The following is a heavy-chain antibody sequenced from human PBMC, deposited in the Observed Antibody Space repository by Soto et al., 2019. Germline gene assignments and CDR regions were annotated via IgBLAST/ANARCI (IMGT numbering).Heavy chain of an antibody. CDR2: IYQSGVT. D-gene: IGHD1-20*01. CDR1: GDSYSISTYS. V-gene: IGHV4-30-2*01. Sequence: PSETLSLTCNMSGDSYSISTYSWSWIRQPPGKALQWIGFIYQSGVTSYNPSLASRVSVSVVTSKNQFSLKVSGVSAADTAVYYCATSQKGYNWNYFDHWGQGALGTVSS. CDR3: ATSQKGYNWNYFDH. J-gene: IGHJ4*02.